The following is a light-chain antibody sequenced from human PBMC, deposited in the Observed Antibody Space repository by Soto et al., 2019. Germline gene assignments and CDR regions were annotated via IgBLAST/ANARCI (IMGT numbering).Light chain of an antibody. V-gene: IGKV1-39*01. CDR1: QSIGTY. J-gene: IGKJ1*01. Sequence: DIQMTQSPSTLSASVGDRVTMTCRASQSIGTYLHWYQQKPGKAPKLLIYAASNLQSGVPSRFSGSGSGTDFTLTMNSLQPEDFATYYCQQGYSTPGTFGQGTKVDIK. CDR3: QQGYSTPGT. CDR2: AAS.